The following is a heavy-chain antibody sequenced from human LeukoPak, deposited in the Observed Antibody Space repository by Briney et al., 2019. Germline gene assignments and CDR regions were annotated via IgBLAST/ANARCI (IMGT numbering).Heavy chain of an antibody. Sequence: SVKVSCKASGGTFSSYAISWVRQAPGQGLEWMGRIIPILGIANYAQKFQGRVTITADKSTSTAYMELSSLRSEDTAVYYCARVAVTANTGYWYFDLWGRGTLVTVSS. V-gene: IGHV1-69*04. D-gene: IGHD2-21*02. CDR3: ARVAVTANTGYWYFDL. J-gene: IGHJ2*01. CDR2: IIPILGIA. CDR1: GGTFSSYA.